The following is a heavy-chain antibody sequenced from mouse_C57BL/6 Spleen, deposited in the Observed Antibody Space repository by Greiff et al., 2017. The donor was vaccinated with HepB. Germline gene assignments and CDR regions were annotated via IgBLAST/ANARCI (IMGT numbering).Heavy chain of an antibody. V-gene: IGHV8-8*01. CDR1: GFSLSTFGMG. CDR2: IWWDDDK. J-gene: IGHJ1*03. D-gene: IGHD1-1*01. CDR3: ARMITTVVERYFDV. Sequence: QVTLKESGPGILQPSQTLSLTCSFSGFSLSTFGMGVGWIRQPSGKGLEWLAHIWWDDDKYYNPALKSRLTISKDTSKNQVFLKIANVDTADTATYYCARMITTVVERYFDVWGTGTTVTVSS.